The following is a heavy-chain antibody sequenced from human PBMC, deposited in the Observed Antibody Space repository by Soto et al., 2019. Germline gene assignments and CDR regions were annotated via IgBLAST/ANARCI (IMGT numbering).Heavy chain of an antibody. J-gene: IGHJ4*02. V-gene: IGHV4-59*01. CDR1: GGSISSYY. D-gene: IGHD5-12*01. Sequence: PSETLSLTCTVSGGSISSYYWSWIRQPPGKGLEWIGYIYYSGSTNYNPSLKSRVTISVDTSKNQFSLKLSSVTAADTAVYYCARAYSGYLYCFDYWGQGTLVTVPQ. CDR3: ARAYSGYLYCFDY. CDR2: IYYSGST.